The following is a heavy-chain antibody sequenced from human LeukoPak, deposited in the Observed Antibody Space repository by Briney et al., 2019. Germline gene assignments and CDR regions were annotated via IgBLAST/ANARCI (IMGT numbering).Heavy chain of an antibody. D-gene: IGHD1-14*01. CDR1: GGSISSYY. Sequence: PSETLSLTCTVSGGSISSYYWSWIRQPPGKGLEWIGYIYYRGSTNYNPSLKSRVTISVDTSKNQFSLKLSSVTAADMAVYYCARLEPPLQYFQHWGQGTLVTVSS. V-gene: IGHV4-59*08. CDR2: IYYRGST. CDR3: ARLEPPLQYFQH. J-gene: IGHJ1*01.